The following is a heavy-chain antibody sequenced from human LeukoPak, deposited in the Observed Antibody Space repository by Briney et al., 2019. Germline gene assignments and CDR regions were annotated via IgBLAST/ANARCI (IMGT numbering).Heavy chain of an antibody. D-gene: IGHD3-10*01. CDR1: GGSIRSSYYY. J-gene: IGHJ4*02. CDR3: ASRGFYGSGSYSTPPDY. CDR2: IYDSGST. V-gene: IGHV4-39*07. Sequence: SETLSLTCTVSGGSIRSSYYYWGWIRQPPGKGLEWIGSIYDSGSTYYNPSLKSRVTISVDTSKNQFSLKLSSVTAADTAVYYCASRGFYGSGSYSTPPDYWGQGTLVTVSS.